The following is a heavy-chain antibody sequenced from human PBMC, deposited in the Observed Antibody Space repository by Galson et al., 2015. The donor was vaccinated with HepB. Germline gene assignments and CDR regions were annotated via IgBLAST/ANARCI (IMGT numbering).Heavy chain of an antibody. J-gene: IGHJ6*03. Sequence: SVKVSCKASGYTFTSYYMHWVRQAPGQGLEWMGIINPSGGSTSYAQKFQGRVTMTRDTSTSTVYMELSSLRSEDTAVYYCAREHCSSTSCYRPDDYYYYYMDVWGKGTTVTVSS. CDR2: INPSGGST. V-gene: IGHV1-46*01. D-gene: IGHD2-2*01. CDR3: AREHCSSTSCYRPDDYYYYYMDV. CDR1: GYTFTSYY.